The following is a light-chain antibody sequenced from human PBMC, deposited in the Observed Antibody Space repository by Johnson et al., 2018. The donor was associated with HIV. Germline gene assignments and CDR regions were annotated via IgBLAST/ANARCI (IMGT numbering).Light chain of an antibody. CDR2: ENS. CDR3: GTWDSSLRENV. CDR1: SSNIENNY. V-gene: IGLV1-51*02. Sequence: QSVLTQPPSVSAAPGQKVTISCSGSSSNIENNYVSWYQHLPGTAPKVLIYENSKRPSSIPDRFSGSKSGTSVTLDITGLQTGDEADYYCGTWDSSLRENVFGTGTKVTVL. J-gene: IGLJ1*01.